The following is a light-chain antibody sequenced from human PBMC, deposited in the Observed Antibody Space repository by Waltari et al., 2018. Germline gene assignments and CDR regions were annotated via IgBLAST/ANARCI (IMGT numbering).Light chain of an antibody. V-gene: IGKV3-20*01. J-gene: IGKJ1*01. CDR2: GAS. Sequence: IVLTQSPGTLSLSPGERATLSCRASQSVGRTLAWYQQRPGQAPRLLIYGASNRATGTPDRFSCSGSGTDFSLTISRLDPADFAVYYCQHYVRLPVAFGQGTTVEIK. CDR1: QSVGRT. CDR3: QHYVRLPVA.